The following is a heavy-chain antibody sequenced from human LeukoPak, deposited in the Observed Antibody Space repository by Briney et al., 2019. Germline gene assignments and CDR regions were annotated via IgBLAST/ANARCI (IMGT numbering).Heavy chain of an antibody. CDR3: AKSYYDSSGYRANDAFDI. V-gene: IGHV3-23*01. Sequence: GGSLRLSCVASGFTFSSYAMSWVRQAPGKGLEWVSAISGSGGSTYYADSVKGRFTISRDNSKNTLYLQMNSLRAEDTAVYYCAKSYYDSSGYRANDAFDIWGQGTMVTVSS. J-gene: IGHJ3*02. CDR2: ISGSGGST. D-gene: IGHD3-22*01. CDR1: GFTFSSYA.